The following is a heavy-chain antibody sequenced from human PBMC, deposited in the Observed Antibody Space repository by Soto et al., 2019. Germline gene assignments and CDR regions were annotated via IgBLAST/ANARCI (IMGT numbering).Heavy chain of an antibody. J-gene: IGHJ4*02. CDR1: GDSISIGDYY. Sequence: QVQLQESGPGLVKPSQTLSLTCTVYGDSISIGDYYWSWIRQPPGKGLEWIGYIYYNGRSYYNPPFKSRVTLSIDTSKNKFSMKLSSVTAADAAVYYCARVREYQPRPWDGYWGQGTLVTVSS. D-gene: IGHD2-2*01. CDR3: ARVREYQPRPWDGY. CDR2: IYYNGRS. V-gene: IGHV4-30-4*01.